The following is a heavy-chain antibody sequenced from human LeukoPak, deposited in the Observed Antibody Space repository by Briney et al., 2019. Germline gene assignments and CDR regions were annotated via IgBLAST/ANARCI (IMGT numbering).Heavy chain of an antibody. D-gene: IGHD5-18*01. CDR3: ARTAPSRKYYYYGMDV. V-gene: IGHV1-8*01. CDR2: MNPNSGNT. CDR1: GYTLTSYD. J-gene: IGHJ6*02. Sequence: EASVKVSCKASGYTLTSYDINWVRQATGRGLEWMGWMNPNSGNTGYAQKFQGRVTMTRNTSISTAYMELSSLRSEDTAVYYCARTAPSRKYYYYGMDVWGQGTTVTVSS.